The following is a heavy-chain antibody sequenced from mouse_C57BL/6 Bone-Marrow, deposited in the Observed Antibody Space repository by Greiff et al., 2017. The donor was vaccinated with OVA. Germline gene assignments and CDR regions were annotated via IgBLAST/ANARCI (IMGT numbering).Heavy chain of an antibody. J-gene: IGHJ4*01. D-gene: IGHD3-2*02. Sequence: VKLVESGPGLVQPSQSLSITCTVSGFSLTSYGVHWVRQPPGTGLEWLGVIWSGGSTDYNAAFISRLSISKDNSKSQVFFKMNSLQADDTAIYYCAKKGLRLNYAMDYWGQGTSVTVSS. V-gene: IGHV2-4*01. CDR3: AKKGLRLNYAMDY. CDR1: GFSLTSYG. CDR2: IWSGGST.